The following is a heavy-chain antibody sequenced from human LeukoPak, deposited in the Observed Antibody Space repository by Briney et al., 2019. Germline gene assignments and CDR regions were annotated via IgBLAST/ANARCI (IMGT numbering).Heavy chain of an antibody. V-gene: IGHV4-34*01. CDR1: GFTFSSFW. Sequence: SGGSLRLSCAASGFTFSSFWMNWVRQPPGKGLEWIGEINHSGSTNYNPSLKSRVTISVDTSKNQFSLKLSSVTAADTAVYYCARGTVYDYVWGSYRYNYFDYWGQGTLVTVSS. CDR2: INHSGST. D-gene: IGHD3-16*02. CDR3: ARGTVYDYVWGSYRYNYFDY. J-gene: IGHJ4*02.